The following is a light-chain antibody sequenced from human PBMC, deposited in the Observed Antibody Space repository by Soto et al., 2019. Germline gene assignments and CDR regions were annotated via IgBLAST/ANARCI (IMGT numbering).Light chain of an antibody. V-gene: IGLV2-14*01. CDR3: TSYTSSSTLDV. J-gene: IGLJ1*01. CDR2: EVS. CDR1: SSDVGGYNY. Sequence: QSLLPQPASVSGSPGHSITIPCTGTSSDVGGYNYVSWYQQHPGKAPKLMIYEVSNRPLGVSNRFSGSKSGNTASLTISGLQAEDEADYYCTSYTSSSTLDVFGTGTKVTVL.